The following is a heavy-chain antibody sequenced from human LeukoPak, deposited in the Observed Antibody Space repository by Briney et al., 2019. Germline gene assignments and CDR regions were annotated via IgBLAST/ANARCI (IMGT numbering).Heavy chain of an antibody. J-gene: IGHJ6*04. V-gene: IGHV4-34*01. CDR3: ARLEYDSGSGSPYYYYYGMDV. CDR1: GGSFSGYY. Sequence: SETLSLTCAVYGGSFSGYYWSWLRQPPGKGLEWFGEINRSGSTNYNPSLKSRVTISVDTSKNQFSLRLSSVTATDTAVYYCARLEYDSGSGSPYYYYYGMDVWGEGTTVTVSS. D-gene: IGHD3-10*01. CDR2: INRSGST.